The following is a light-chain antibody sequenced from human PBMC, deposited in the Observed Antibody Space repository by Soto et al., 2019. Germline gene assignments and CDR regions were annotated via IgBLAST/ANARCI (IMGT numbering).Light chain of an antibody. CDR3: SSYTSSSSVL. CDR1: GSDVGGYDY. V-gene: IGLV2-14*01. J-gene: IGLJ2*01. CDR2: DVH. Sequence: QSALTQPASVSGSPGQSITISCTGTGSDVGGYDYVSWYQQYPGKAPKVMIYDVHNRPSGVSNRFSGAKSGNTASLTISGLQAEDEADYYCSSYTSSSSVLFGGGTKLTVL.